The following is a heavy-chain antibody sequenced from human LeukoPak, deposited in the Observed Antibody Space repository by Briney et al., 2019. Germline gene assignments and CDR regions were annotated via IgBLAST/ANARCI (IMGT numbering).Heavy chain of an antibody. Sequence: PSETLSLTCIVSGDSLSSDYWSWIRQSPGKGLEWIGYINYSGSSEYKHSLKNRVTLSVDRSKNQVSLRMRSVPAADPAVYYCARLDCISDTCYNYWALGALVTVSS. J-gene: IGHJ4*02. CDR1: GDSLSSDY. CDR2: INYSGSS. D-gene: IGHD2-21*01. V-gene: IGHV4-59*08. CDR3: ARLDCISDTCYNY.